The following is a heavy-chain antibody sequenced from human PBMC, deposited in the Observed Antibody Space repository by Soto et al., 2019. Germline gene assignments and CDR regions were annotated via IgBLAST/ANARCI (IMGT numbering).Heavy chain of an antibody. V-gene: IGHV1-18*01. CDR1: GYIFVNYG. J-gene: IGHJ6*02. D-gene: IGHD3-16*01. CDR3: VMVDNYVTPTPQDV. Sequence: QVQLVQSGDEVKKPGASVKVSCKASGYIFVNYGIACVRQAPRQGLEWMGWISPYTGNTHSASKVQGRLTMTTDTSTSTAYMDLGSLTSADTAVYYCVMVDNYVTPTPQDVWGQGTTVTVSS. CDR2: ISPYTGNT.